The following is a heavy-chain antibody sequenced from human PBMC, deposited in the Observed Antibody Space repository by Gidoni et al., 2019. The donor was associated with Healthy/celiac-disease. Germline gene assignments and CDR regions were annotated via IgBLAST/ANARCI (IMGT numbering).Heavy chain of an antibody. CDR2: IYTSGST. V-gene: IGHV4-4*07. Sequence: QVQLQESGPGLVKPPETLSLTCTVSGGSISSYYWSWIRQPAGKGLEVIGRIYTSGSTNYNPPLKSRVTMSVDTSKNQFSLKLSSVTAADTAVYYCARAPYSWASSRGNWFDPWGQGTLVTVSS. CDR3: ARAPYSWASSRGNWFDP. CDR1: GGSISSYY. D-gene: IGHD3-10*01. J-gene: IGHJ5*02.